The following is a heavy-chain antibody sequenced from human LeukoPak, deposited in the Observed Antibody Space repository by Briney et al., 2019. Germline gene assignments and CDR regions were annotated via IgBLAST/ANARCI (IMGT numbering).Heavy chain of an antibody. V-gene: IGHV1-46*01. Sequence: ASVKVSCKASGYTFTSYYMHWVRQAPGQGREWMGIINPSGGSTSYAQKFQGRVTVTRDMSTSTVYMELSSLRSEDTAVYYCARDFEVAGTGLYYFDYWGQGTLVTVSS. CDR1: GYTFTSYY. CDR3: ARDFEVAGTGLYYFDY. CDR2: INPSGGST. J-gene: IGHJ4*02. D-gene: IGHD6-19*01.